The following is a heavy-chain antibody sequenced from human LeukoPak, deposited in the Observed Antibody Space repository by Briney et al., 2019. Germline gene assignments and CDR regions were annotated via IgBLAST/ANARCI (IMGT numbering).Heavy chain of an antibody. J-gene: IGHJ5*02. D-gene: IGHD2-2*01. V-gene: IGHV4-59*01. CDR1: NDSISNYY. CDR2: IDYRGST. CDR3: ARLQYCSGTSCYWFDP. Sequence: PSETLSLTCTVSNDSISNYYWSWIRQPPGKGLEWIAYIDYRGSTTNNPSLRSRITISVDTSRNQFSLKLRSVTAADTAVYYCARLQYCSGTSCYWFDPWGQGTPVTVSS.